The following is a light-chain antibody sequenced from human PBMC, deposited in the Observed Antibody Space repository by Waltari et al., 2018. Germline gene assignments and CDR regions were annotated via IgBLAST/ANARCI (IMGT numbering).Light chain of an antibody. CDR3: QQSRSFPLT. J-gene: IGKJ4*01. CDR2: YAS. CDR1: QDISTS. Sequence: VLTQSPDFQSVTPKEKVTITCRASQDISTSLHWYQQKPDQSPKLLIKYASESFSGVPSRFSGSGSGTHFTLTINSLEAEDAATYYCQQSRSFPLTFGGGTKVEIK. V-gene: IGKV6-21*01.